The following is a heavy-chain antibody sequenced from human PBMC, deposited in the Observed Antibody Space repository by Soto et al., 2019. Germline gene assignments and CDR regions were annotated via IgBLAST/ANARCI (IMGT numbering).Heavy chain of an antibody. CDR2: INPNSGGT. Sequence: ASVKVSCKASGYTFTGYYMHWVRQAPGQGLEWMGWINPNSGGTNYAQKFQGWVTMTRDTSISTAYMELSRLRSDDTAVYYCARGFNVDTAMVTASGRYYYGMDVWGQGTTVTVSS. D-gene: IGHD5-18*01. CDR3: ARGFNVDTAMVTASGRYYYGMDV. V-gene: IGHV1-2*04. CDR1: GYTFTGYY. J-gene: IGHJ6*02.